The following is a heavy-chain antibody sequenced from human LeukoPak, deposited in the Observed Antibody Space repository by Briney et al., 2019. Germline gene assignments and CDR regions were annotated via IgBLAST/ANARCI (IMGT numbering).Heavy chain of an antibody. J-gene: IGHJ4*02. D-gene: IGHD3-3*02. CDR2: ISDGISA. Sequence: GGSLRLSCAASGFTVRSYYMNWVRQAPGKGLEWVSVISDGISAYYADSVKGRFTISRDNSKNTLYLQMNSLRDEDTAVYYCARASYIRSLGYWGQGTLVTVSS. CDR1: GFTVRSYY. CDR3: ARASYIRSLGY. V-gene: IGHV3-66*01.